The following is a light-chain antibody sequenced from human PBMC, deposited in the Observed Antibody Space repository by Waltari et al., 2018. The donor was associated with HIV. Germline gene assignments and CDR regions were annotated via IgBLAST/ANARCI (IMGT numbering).Light chain of an antibody. CDR1: SSDVGSYNL. CDR3: CSYAGSSTYV. CDR2: EVS. Sequence: QSALTQPASVSGSTGQSTTISCTGTSSDVGSYNLDSWYQQHPGKAPKLMIYEVSKRPSGVSNRFSGSKSGNTASLTISGLQAEDEADYYCCSYAGSSTYVFGPGTKVTVL. J-gene: IGLJ1*01. V-gene: IGLV2-23*02.